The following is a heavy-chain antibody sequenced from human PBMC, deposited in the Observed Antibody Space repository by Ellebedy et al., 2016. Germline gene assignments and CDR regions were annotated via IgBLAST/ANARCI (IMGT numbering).Heavy chain of an antibody. CDR2: ISGSGGST. J-gene: IGHJ4*02. V-gene: IGHV3-23*01. Sequence: GESLKISXAASGFTFSSYAMSWVRQAPGKGLEWVSAISGSGGSTYYADSVKGRFTISRDNSKNTLYLQMNSLRAEDTAVYYCARESGWSFDYWGQGTLVTVSS. CDR3: ARESGWSFDY. D-gene: IGHD6-19*01. CDR1: GFTFSSYA.